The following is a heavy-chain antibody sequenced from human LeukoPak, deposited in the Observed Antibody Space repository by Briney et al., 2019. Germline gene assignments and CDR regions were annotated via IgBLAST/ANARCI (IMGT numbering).Heavy chain of an antibody. V-gene: IGHV4-59*01. D-gene: IGHD1-26*01. J-gene: IGHJ4*02. Sequence: PSETLSLTCAVYGGSFSSYYWSWIRQPPGKGLEWIGYIYYSGSTNYNPSLKSRVTISVDTSKNQFSLKLSSVTAADTAVYYCAGNVWDSGSYTTHYWGQGTLVTVSS. CDR2: IYYSGST. CDR3: AGNVWDSGSYTTHY. CDR1: GGSFSSYY.